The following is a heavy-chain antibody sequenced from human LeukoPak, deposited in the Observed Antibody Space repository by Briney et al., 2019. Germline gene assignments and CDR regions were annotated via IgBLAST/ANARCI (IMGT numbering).Heavy chain of an antibody. Sequence: PGGSLRLSCEASRFTFNSYAMSWVRQAPGKGLEWVSVIGGSNGITFYVGSVKGRFTISRDNSKDTLYLQMNSLRAEDTAVYYCAINENSGWGYCDYWGQGTLVTVSS. CDR3: AINENSGWGYCDY. D-gene: IGHD5-12*01. CDR1: RFTFNSYA. V-gene: IGHV3-23*01. CDR2: IGGSNGIT. J-gene: IGHJ4*02.